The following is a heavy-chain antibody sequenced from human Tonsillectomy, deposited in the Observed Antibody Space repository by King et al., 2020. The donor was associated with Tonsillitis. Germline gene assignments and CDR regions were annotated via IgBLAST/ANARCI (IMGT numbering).Heavy chain of an antibody. J-gene: IGHJ4*02. Sequence: QLVQSGAEGKKPGASVKVSCKTSGVTFSSYAISWVRQAPGQGLKWMGGIIPIFGTANYAQKFQGRVTITADESTSTAYMELSSLRSEDTAVYYCATRLPGIQPLFDYWGQGTLVTVSS. CDR1: GVTFSSYA. D-gene: IGHD3-10*01. V-gene: IGHV1-69*01. CDR2: IIPIFGTA. CDR3: ATRLPGIQPLFDY.